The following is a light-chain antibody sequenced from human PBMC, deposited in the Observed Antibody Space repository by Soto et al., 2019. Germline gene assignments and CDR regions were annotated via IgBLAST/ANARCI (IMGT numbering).Light chain of an antibody. Sequence: QSALTQPASVSGSPGQSITISCAGSNSDVGAYNYVSWYQQHPGKAPKLIIFDVSNRPSGVSDHFSASKSGNTASLTISGLQAEDEADYYCSSFTTSATLVFGGGTKVTVL. CDR2: DVS. CDR1: NSDVGAYNY. CDR3: SSFTTSATLV. V-gene: IGLV2-14*03. J-gene: IGLJ3*02.